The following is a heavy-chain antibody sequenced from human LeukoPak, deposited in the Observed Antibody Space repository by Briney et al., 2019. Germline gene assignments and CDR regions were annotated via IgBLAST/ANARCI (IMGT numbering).Heavy chain of an antibody. V-gene: IGHV4-59*01. Sequence: SGTLSLTCTVSGGSISSYYWTWIRQPPGRGLEWVGYISYGGSTNYNPSLKSRVTISVDTSKNQFSLKLSSVTAADTAVYYCARASDGSGTNYYYGMDVWGQGTTVTVSS. CDR2: ISYGGST. D-gene: IGHD3-10*01. J-gene: IGHJ6*02. CDR3: ARASDGSGTNYYYGMDV. CDR1: GGSISSYY.